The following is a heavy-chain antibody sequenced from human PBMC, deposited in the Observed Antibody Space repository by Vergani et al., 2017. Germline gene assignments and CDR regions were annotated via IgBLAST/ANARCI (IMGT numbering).Heavy chain of an antibody. CDR3: ARVPYYDSSGSGYYFDY. Sequence: QVQLVQSGAEVKKPGSSVKVSCKASGGTFSSYAISWVRQAPGQGLEWMGGIIPIFGTANYAQKFQGRVTITADESTSTAHMELSSLRSEDTAVYYCARVPYYDSSGSGYYFDYWGQGTLVTVSS. CDR1: GGTFSSYA. CDR2: IIPIFGTA. D-gene: IGHD3-22*01. J-gene: IGHJ4*02. V-gene: IGHV1-69*01.